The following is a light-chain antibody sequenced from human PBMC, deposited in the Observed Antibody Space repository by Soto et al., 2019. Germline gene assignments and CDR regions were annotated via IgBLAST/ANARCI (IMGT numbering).Light chain of an antibody. CDR1: QTISTY. CDR3: QKYNSAPS. Sequence: DIQMTQSPSSLSASVGDRVTITFWTSQTISTYLNWYQQKPGKAPELLIYAASNLQSGVPSRFSGSASGTDFTLTISSLQPEDVATYYCQKYNSAPSFGGGTKVDIK. CDR2: AAS. V-gene: IGKV1-39*01. J-gene: IGKJ4*01.